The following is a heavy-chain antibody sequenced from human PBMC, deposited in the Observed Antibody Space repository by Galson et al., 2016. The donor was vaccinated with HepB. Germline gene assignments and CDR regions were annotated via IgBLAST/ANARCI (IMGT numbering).Heavy chain of an antibody. CDR2: ISSSGSYT. J-gene: IGHJ4*02. D-gene: IGHD6-19*01. CDR3: ARVVSSGWHCADY. Sequence: SLRLSCAASGFTFSDYYMSWIRQAPGKGLEWVSYISSSGSYTNYADSVKGRFTISRDNAKNSLFLQMNSLRAEDTAVYYCARVVSSGWHCADYWGQGTLVTGSS. CDR1: GFTFSDYY. V-gene: IGHV3-11*06.